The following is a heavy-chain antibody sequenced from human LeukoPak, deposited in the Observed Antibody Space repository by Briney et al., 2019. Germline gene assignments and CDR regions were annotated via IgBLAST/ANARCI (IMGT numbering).Heavy chain of an antibody. CDR1: GYSFTSYW. Sequence: GESLKISCKGSGYSFTSYWIGWVRQMPGKGLEWMGIIYPGDFDTGYSPSFQGQVTISADKSISTAYLQWSSLKASDTAMYYCARQGDYGDQGYYYYGMDVWGQGTTVTVSS. CDR2: IYPGDFDT. J-gene: IGHJ6*02. V-gene: IGHV5-51*01. CDR3: ARQGDYGDQGYYYYGMDV. D-gene: IGHD4-17*01.